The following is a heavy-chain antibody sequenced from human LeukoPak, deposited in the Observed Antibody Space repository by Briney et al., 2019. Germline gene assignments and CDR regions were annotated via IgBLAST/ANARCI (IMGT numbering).Heavy chain of an antibody. V-gene: IGHV4-59*12. Sequence: PSETLSLTCTVSGGSISSYYWSWIRQPPGKGLEWIGYIYYSGSTNYNPSLKSRVTISVDKSKNQFSLNLSSVTAADTAVYYCATDFEGTSGLFDYWGQGTLVTVSS. CDR2: IYYSGST. CDR1: GGSISSYY. D-gene: IGHD2-2*01. J-gene: IGHJ4*02. CDR3: ATDFEGTSGLFDY.